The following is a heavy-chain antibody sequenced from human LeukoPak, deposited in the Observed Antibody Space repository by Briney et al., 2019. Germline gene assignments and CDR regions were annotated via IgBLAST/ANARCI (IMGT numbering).Heavy chain of an antibody. D-gene: IGHD3-22*01. CDR2: IYYSGST. CDR1: GGSISSGDYY. CDR3: ARYYDSSGYFDY. J-gene: IGHJ4*02. Sequence: SETLSLTCTVSGGSISSGDYYWSWIRQPPGKGLEWIGYIYYSGSTYYNPSLKSRVTISEDTSKNQFSLKLSSVTAADTAVYYCARYYDSSGYFDYWGQGTLVTVSS. V-gene: IGHV4-30-4*01.